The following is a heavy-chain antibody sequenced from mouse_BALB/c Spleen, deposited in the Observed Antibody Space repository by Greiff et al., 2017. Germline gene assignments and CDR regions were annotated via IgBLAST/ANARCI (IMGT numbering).Heavy chain of an antibody. Sequence: QVQLQQSGAELVRPGTSVKVSCKASGYAFTNYLIEWVKQRPGQGLEWIGVINPGSGGTNYNEKFKGKATLTADKSSSTAYMQLSSLTSDDSAVYFCARGTGSDYGGQGTTLTVSS. D-gene: IGHD4-1*01. CDR1: GYAFTNYL. CDR2: INPGSGGT. V-gene: IGHV1-54*01. CDR3: ARGTGSDY. J-gene: IGHJ2*01.